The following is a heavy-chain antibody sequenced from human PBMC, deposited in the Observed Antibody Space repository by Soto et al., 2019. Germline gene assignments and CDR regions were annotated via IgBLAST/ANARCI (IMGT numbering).Heavy chain of an antibody. CDR2: MNPNSGNT. CDR1: GYPFTSYD. V-gene: IGHV1-8*01. D-gene: IGHD1-1*01. Sequence: GASVNVSSNASGYPFTSYDINWVRQATGQGLEWMGWMNPNSGNTGYAQKFQGRVTMTRNTSISTAYMELSSLRSEDTAVYYCASLNWNGEDDAFDIGGKGTMVTVSS. CDR3: ASLNWNGEDDAFDI. J-gene: IGHJ3*02.